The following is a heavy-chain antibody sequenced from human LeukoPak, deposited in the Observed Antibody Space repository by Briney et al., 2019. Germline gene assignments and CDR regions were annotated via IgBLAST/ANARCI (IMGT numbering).Heavy chain of an antibody. D-gene: IGHD3-3*01. CDR3: ARDLRGITIFGVVIIKDDGMDV. J-gene: IGHJ6*02. CDR1: GFTFGSYS. CDR2: ISSSSSYI. Sequence: GGSLRLSCAASGFTFGSYSMNWVRQAPGKGLEWVSSISSSSSYIYYADSVKGRFTISRDNAKNSLYLQMNSLRAEDTAVYYCARDLRGITIFGVVIIKDDGMDVWGQGTTVTVSS. V-gene: IGHV3-21*01.